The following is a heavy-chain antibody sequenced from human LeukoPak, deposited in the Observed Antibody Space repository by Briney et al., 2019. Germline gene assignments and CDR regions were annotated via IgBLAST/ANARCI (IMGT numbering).Heavy chain of an antibody. D-gene: IGHD2-15*01. CDR2: ISSTGDTT. CDR1: GFTFSDYN. V-gene: IGHV3-23*01. Sequence: LSGGSLRLSCAASGFTFSDYNMRWIRQAPGKGLEWVSSISSTGDTTYYADSVKGRFTISRDNSKNTLYLQMNSLRAEDTAIYYCAKNGDRGAYCTGGTCYPYFYYYMDVWGKGTTVTI. CDR3: AKNGDRGAYCTGGTCYPYFYYYMDV. J-gene: IGHJ6*03.